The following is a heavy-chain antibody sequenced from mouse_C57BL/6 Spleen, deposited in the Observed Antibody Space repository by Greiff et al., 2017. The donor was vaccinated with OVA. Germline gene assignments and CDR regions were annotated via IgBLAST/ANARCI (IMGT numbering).Heavy chain of an antibody. J-gene: IGHJ4*01. V-gene: IGHV1-39*01. Sequence: EVKLQESGPELVKPGASVKISCKASGYSFTDYNMNWVKQSNGKSLEWIGVINPNYGTTSYNQKFKGKATLTVDQSSSTAYMQLNSLTSEDSAVYYCARDGTTVVEVYYYAMDYWGQGTSVTVSS. D-gene: IGHD1-1*01. CDR2: INPNYGTT. CDR1: GYSFTDYN. CDR3: ARDGTTVVEVYYYAMDY.